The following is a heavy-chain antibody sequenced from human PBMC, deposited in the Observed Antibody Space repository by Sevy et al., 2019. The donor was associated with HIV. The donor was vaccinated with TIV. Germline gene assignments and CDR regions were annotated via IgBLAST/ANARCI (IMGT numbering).Heavy chain of an antibody. CDR1: GFSFDSYG. J-gene: IGHJ6*03. Sequence: GGSLRLSCAVSGFSFDSYGMTWVRQAPGKGLEWVSGISGSGTRTYYADSVKGRFIISRDNSKNTQYLQMNSLRSEDTGIYYRGKGGGGHYDPDEIGYYFYYYNMDVWGKGTTVTVSS. D-gene: IGHD3-22*01. CDR2: ISGSGTRT. V-gene: IGHV3-23*01. CDR3: GKGGGGHYDPDEIGYYFYYYNMDV.